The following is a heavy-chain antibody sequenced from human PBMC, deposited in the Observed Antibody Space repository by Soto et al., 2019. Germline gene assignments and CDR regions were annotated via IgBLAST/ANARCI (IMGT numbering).Heavy chain of an antibody. D-gene: IGHD5-12*01. Sequence: LRLSCAASGFSVSSTYMSWVRQAPGKGLEWVSTLSDGGSSHYADSVTGRFSVSRDNSKNTLYLQMNGLRADDTAIYYCARDYASGGYDYRGQGTQVTVSS. CDR2: LSDGGSS. CDR1: GFSVSSTY. CDR3: ARDYASGGYDY. V-gene: IGHV3-53*01. J-gene: IGHJ4*02.